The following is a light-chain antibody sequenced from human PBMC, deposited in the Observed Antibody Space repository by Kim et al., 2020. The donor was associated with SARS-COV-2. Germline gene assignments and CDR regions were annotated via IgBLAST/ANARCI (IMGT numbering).Light chain of an antibody. CDR1: QSISSH. CDR2: AAS. Sequence: ASVGDRVTITCRTTQSISSHLNWYQQKPGRAPKLLISAASTLQGGVPSRFSGSGSETDFTLTISSLQPEDFATYFCQQSYITPFTFVPGTKLDIK. CDR3: QQSYITPFT. J-gene: IGKJ3*01. V-gene: IGKV1-39*01.